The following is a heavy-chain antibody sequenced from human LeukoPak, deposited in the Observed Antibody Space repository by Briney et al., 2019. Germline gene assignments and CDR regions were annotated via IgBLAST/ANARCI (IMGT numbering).Heavy chain of an antibody. J-gene: IGHJ5*01. CDR3: VKRAGPGYFYDS. V-gene: IGHV3-64D*09. CDR1: GFTFSSSA. Sequence: GGSLRLSCSASGFTFSSSAMHWVRHAPGRGLESFAAINDDGDSTYYTDSVKGRFTISRDNSKNTLSLEMTSLRLEDTAIYYCVKRAGPGYFYDSWGQGALVTVSS. CDR2: INDDGDST. D-gene: IGHD3-9*01.